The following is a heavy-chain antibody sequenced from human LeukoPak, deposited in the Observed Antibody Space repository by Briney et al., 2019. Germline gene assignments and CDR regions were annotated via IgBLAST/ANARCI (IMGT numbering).Heavy chain of an antibody. CDR2: IIPIFGTA. V-gene: IGHV1-69*13. CDR3: SSCSSTSCYRGANFDY. D-gene: IGHD2-2*02. Sequence: ASVMVSCKASGGTFSSYAISWVRQAPGQGLEWMGGIIPIFGTANYAQKFQGRLTITADESTGTAYVELSSLRSEDTAVYYCSSCSSTSCYRGANFDYWGQGTLVTVSS. J-gene: IGHJ4*02. CDR1: GGTFSSYA.